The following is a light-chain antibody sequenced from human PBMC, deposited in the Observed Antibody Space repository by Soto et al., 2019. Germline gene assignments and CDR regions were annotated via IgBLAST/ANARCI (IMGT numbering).Light chain of an antibody. CDR3: GTWDSSLSAYV. J-gene: IGLJ1*01. CDR2: DNN. Sequence: QSVLTQPPSVSAAPGQKVTISCSGSSSNIGNNYVSWYQQLPGTAPKLLIYDNNKRPSGIPDRFSDSKSGTSATLAITGLQTGDEADYYCGTWDSSLSAYVFGTVTQLTVL. CDR1: SSNIGNNY. V-gene: IGLV1-51*01.